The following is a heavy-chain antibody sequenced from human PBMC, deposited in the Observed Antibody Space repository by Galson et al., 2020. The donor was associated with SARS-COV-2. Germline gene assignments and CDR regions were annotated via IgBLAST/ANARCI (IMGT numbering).Heavy chain of an antibody. CDR2: ISGASDII. Sequence: GGSLRLSCAASGFTFSTYSMKWVRQAPGKGLQWVSYISGASDIIYYSESVKGRFSISRDNAKNSLFLQMSSLRDDDTAVYYCARGSPGSGSYFGMDVWGQGTTVTVAS. CDR3: ARGSPGSGSYFGMDV. J-gene: IGHJ6*02. V-gene: IGHV3-48*02. D-gene: IGHD3-10*01. CDR1: GFTFSTYS.